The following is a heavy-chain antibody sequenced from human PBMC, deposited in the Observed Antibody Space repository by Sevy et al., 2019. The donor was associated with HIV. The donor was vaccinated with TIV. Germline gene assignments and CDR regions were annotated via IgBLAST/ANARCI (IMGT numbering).Heavy chain of an antibody. J-gene: IGHJ6*02. CDR1: GFTFSSYW. CDR3: ARDCSSTSCLWGMDV. Sequence: GGSLRLSCAASGFTFSSYWMSWVRQAPGKGLEWVANIKLDGSEKWYVDSVKGRFTIARDNAKNSLYLQLNSLRAEDTAVYYCARDCSSTSCLWGMDVWGQGTTVTVSS. V-gene: IGHV3-7*03. CDR2: IKLDGSEK. D-gene: IGHD2-2*01.